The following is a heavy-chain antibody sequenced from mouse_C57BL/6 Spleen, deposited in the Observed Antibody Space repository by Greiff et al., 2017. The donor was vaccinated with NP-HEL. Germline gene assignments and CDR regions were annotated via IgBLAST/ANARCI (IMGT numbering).Heavy chain of an antibody. D-gene: IGHD4-1*01. V-gene: IGHV3-6*01. Sequence: EVQLQESGPGLVKPSQSLSLTCSVTGYSITSGYYWNWIRQFPGNKLEWMGYISYDGSNNYNPSLKNRIPITRDTSKNQFFLKLNSVTTEDTATYYCARGAGTWYFDVWGTGTTVTVSS. J-gene: IGHJ1*03. CDR1: GYSITSGYY. CDR3: ARGAGTWYFDV. CDR2: ISYDGSN.